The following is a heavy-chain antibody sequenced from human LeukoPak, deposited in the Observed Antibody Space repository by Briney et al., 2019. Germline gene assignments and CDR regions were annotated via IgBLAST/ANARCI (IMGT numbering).Heavy chain of an antibody. J-gene: IGHJ4*02. CDR2: ISGSGGST. D-gene: IGHD2-15*01. CDR3: AKEPIVSPIVVVVAATQS. Sequence: QSGGSLRLSCAASGFTFSSYAMSWVRQAPGKGLEWVSAISGSGGSTYYADSVKGRFTISRDNSKNTQYLQMNSLRAEDTAVYYCAKEPIVSPIVVVVAATQSWGQGTLVTVSS. CDR1: GFTFSSYA. V-gene: IGHV3-23*01.